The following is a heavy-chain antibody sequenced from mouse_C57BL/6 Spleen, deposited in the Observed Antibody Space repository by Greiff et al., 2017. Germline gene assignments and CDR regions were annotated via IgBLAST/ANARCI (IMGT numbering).Heavy chain of an antibody. J-gene: IGHJ1*03. V-gene: IGHV1-19*01. Sequence: VQLQQSGPVLAKLGASVKMSCKASGYTFTDYYMNWVKQSHGKSLEWIGVINPYNGGTSYNRKFKGKATLTVDKSSSTAYMELNSLTSEDSAVYYCARRGYGSSYLYWYFDVRSRGTTVTVSS. CDR3: ARRGYGSSYLYWYFDV. CDR2: INPYNGGT. D-gene: IGHD1-1*01. CDR1: GYTFTDYY.